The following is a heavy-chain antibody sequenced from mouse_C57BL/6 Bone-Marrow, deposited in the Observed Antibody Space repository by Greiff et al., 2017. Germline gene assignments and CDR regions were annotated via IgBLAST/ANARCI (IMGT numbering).Heavy chain of an antibody. CDR2: IWSGGST. V-gene: IGHV2-2*01. J-gene: IGHJ3*01. CDR3: ARGEEFAY. CDR1: GFSLTSYG. Sequence: VQLQQSGPGLVQPSQRLSITCTVSGFSLTSYGVHWVRQSPGKGLEWLGVIWSGGSTDYNAAFISRLSISKDNSKSQVFFKMNSLQADDTAIYYCARGEEFAYWGQGTLVTVSA.